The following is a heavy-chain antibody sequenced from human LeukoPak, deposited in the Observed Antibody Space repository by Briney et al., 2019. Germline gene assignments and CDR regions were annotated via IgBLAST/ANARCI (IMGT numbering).Heavy chain of an antibody. Sequence: ASVKVSCKASGYTFTSYGISWVRQAPGQGLEWMGWISAYAQKFQGRVTMTTDTSTSTAYMELRSLRSDDTAVHYCARGRFAFLPLWGQGTLVTVSS. CDR1: GYTFTSYG. V-gene: IGHV1-18*01. J-gene: IGHJ4*02. CDR3: ARGRFAFLPL. CDR2: ISAY. D-gene: IGHD3-3*01.